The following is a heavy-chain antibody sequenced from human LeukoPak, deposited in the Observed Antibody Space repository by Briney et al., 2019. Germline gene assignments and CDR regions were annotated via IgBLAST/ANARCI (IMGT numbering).Heavy chain of an antibody. D-gene: IGHD3-10*01. V-gene: IGHV1-8*01. Sequence: GASVKVPCKASGYTFTSYDINWMRQATGQGLEWMGWMNPNSGNTGYAQKFQGRVTMTRNTSISTAYMELSSLRSEDTAVYYCARPRFIPYYYGMDVWGQGTTVTVSS. CDR1: GYTFTSYD. CDR2: MNPNSGNT. CDR3: ARPRFIPYYYGMDV. J-gene: IGHJ6*02.